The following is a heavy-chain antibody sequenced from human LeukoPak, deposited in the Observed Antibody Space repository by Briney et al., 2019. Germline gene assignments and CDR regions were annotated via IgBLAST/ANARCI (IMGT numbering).Heavy chain of an antibody. J-gene: IGHJ4*02. Sequence: SETLSLTCAVSGGSISSNYWSWIRQPPGKGLEWIGYIHYSGSTYYNPSLKSRVTMSLDTSKNLFSLKLSSVTAADTAVYYCASIFGVVIDYWGPGTLVTVSS. D-gene: IGHD3-3*02. CDR3: ASIFGVVIDY. CDR2: IHYSGST. V-gene: IGHV4-59*01. CDR1: GGSISSNY.